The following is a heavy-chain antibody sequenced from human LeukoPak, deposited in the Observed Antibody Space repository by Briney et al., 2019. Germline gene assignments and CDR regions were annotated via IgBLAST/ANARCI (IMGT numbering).Heavy chain of an antibody. CDR2: ITSDGSTT. CDR3: AREIQAPGKTLDY. CDR1: GFTFSSYW. Sequence: GGSLRLSCAASGFTFSSYWMHWVRQAPGKGLVWVSHITSDGSTTSYADSVKGRFTITRDNAKNTLYLQMNSLRAEDTAIYYCAREIQAPGKTLDYWGQGALVTVSS. V-gene: IGHV3-74*01. J-gene: IGHJ4*02.